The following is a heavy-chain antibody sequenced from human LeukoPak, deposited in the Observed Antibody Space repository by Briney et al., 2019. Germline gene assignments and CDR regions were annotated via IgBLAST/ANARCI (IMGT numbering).Heavy chain of an antibody. Sequence: ASVKVSCKASGGTFSSYAISWVRQAPGQGLEWMGGIIPIFGTANYAQKFQGRVTITADESTSTAYMELSSLRSEDTAVYYCARGDYYGSGSYYFDYWGQGTLVTVFS. J-gene: IGHJ4*02. V-gene: IGHV1-69*13. CDR2: IIPIFGTA. CDR3: ARGDYYGSGSYYFDY. D-gene: IGHD3-10*01. CDR1: GGTFSSYA.